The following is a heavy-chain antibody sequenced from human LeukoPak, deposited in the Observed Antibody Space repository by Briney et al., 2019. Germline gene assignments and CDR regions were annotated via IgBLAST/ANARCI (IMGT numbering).Heavy chain of an antibody. CDR3: AKDLPRTYYDSSGYSFDH. D-gene: IGHD3-22*01. J-gene: IGHJ4*02. V-gene: IGHV3-9*02. CDR1: GFNSEDHA. Sequence: PGGSLRLSCVVSGFNSEDHAMHWVRQAPGKGLEWVSGIYWSSSGTGYADSVKGRFTVSRDSAKNSLYLQMNSLRAEDTALYYCAKDLPRTYYDSSGYSFDHWGQGTLVTVSS. CDR2: IYWSSSGT.